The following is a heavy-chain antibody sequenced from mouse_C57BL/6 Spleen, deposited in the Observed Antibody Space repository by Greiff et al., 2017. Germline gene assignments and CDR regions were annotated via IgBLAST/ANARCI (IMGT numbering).Heavy chain of an antibody. V-gene: IGHV1-82*01. CDR1: GYAFSSSW. CDR2: IGSGDGDT. J-gene: IGHJ2*01. D-gene: IGHD2-1*01. CDR3: DSWERYGNYSPFAY. Sequence: LVESGPELVKPGASVKISCKASGYAFSSSWMNWVNQRPGKGLEWIGRIGSGDGDTDSKWDFCGKGTLTVDKSSSTAYMQLSMLTFEYSAVYICDSWERYGNYSPFAYWGQGTILTGSS.